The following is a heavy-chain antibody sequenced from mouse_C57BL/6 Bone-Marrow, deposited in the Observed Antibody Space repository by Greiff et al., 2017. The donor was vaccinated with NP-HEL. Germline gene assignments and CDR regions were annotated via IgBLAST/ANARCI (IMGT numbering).Heavy chain of an antibody. D-gene: IGHD4-1*01. CDR3: ARRTGSWFAY. CDR2: IYPRSGNT. Sequence: ESGAELARPGASVKLSCKASGYTFTSYGISWVKQRTGQGLEWIGEIYPRSGNTYYNEKFKGKATLTADKSSSTAYMELRSLTSEDSAVYFCARRTGSWFAYWGQGTLVTVSA. CDR1: GYTFTSYG. J-gene: IGHJ3*01. V-gene: IGHV1-81*01.